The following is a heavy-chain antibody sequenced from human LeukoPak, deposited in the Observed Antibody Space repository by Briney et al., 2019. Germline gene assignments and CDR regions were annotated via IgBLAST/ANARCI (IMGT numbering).Heavy chain of an antibody. J-gene: IGHJ3*02. CDR1: GFAFSSHW. CDR3: ARDFRTSNKRAFDI. CDR2: IKHDGSGK. Sequence: GGSLRLSCAASGFAFSSHWMTWVRQAPGKGLEWVANIKHDGSGKYYDDSVKGRFTISRDDAKNPLYLQMDSLRAEDTAVYYCARDFRTSNKRAFDIWGQGTMVIVSP. D-gene: IGHD1/OR15-1a*01. V-gene: IGHV3-7*01.